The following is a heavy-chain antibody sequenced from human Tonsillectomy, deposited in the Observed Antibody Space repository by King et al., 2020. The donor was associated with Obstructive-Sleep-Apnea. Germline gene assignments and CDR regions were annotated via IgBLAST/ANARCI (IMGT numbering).Heavy chain of an antibody. CDR2: MNPNSGNT. Sequence: QLVQSGAEVNKPGASVKVSCKASGYTFTSYDIDWVRQAPGQGLEWMGWMNPNSGNTGYAQKFQGRVSMTRHTSINTAYMELSSLRSEDTAVYYCARLGSRGDYWGQGTLVTVSS. V-gene: IGHV1-8*01. J-gene: IGHJ4*02. D-gene: IGHD7-27*01. CDR1: GYTFTSYD. CDR3: ARLGSRGDY.